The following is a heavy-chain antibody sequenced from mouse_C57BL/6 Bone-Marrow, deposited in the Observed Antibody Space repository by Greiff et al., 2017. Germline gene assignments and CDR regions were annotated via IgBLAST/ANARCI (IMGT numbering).Heavy chain of an antibody. V-gene: IGHV1-53*01. CDR1: GYTFTSYW. CDR2: INPSNGGT. J-gene: IGHJ3*01. D-gene: IGHD1-1*01. Sequence: QVQLQQPGTELVKPGASVKLSCKASGYTFTSYWMHWVKQRPGQGLEWIGNINPSNGGTNYNEKFKSKATLTVDKSSSTAYMQLSSLTSEDSAVYYGARSGYYGSRFAYWGQGTLVTVSA. CDR3: ARSGYYGSRFAY.